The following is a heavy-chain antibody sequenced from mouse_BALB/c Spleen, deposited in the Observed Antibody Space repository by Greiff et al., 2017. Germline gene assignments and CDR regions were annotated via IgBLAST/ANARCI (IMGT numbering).Heavy chain of an antibody. D-gene: IGHD1-2*01. CDR1: GYSFTDYI. CDR3: ARYATATWVDY. Sequence: VQLQQTGPELVKPGASVKISCKASGYSFTDYIMLWVKQSHGKSLEWIGNINPYYGSTSYNLKFKGKATLTVDKSSSTAYMQLNSLTSEDSAVYYCARYATATWVDYWGQGTTLTVSS. J-gene: IGHJ2*01. CDR2: INPYYGST. V-gene: IGHV1-39*01.